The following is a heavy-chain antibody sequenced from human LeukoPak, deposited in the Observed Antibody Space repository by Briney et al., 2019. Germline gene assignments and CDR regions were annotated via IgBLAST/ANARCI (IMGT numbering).Heavy chain of an antibody. CDR2: IYTTGAT. J-gene: IGHJ4*02. CDR3: GRQGYTASYYFLDF. CDR1: SASIRRYY. Sequence: PSETLSLTCTVSSASIRRYYWGWVRQPAGKGLEWIGRIYTTGATQYNPSLKSRVTMSIDTSKNQFSLNLTSVTAADTAVYYCGRQGYTASYYFLDFWSQGTLVAVS. V-gene: IGHV4-4*07. D-gene: IGHD1-26*01.